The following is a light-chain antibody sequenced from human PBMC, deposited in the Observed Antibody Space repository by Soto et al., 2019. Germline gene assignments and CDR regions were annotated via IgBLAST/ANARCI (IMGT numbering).Light chain of an antibody. CDR1: QSVLFSSNNKNY. V-gene: IGKV4-1*01. Sequence: DIVMTQSPDSLAVSLGERATINCKSSQSVLFSSNNKNYLAWYQQKPGQPPKLLIYWASTRESGVPDRFSGSGSGTDFTLTISSLHAEDVAIYYCQQYYSTPPTFGQGTMLEIK. CDR3: QQYYSTPPT. J-gene: IGKJ2*01. CDR2: WAS.